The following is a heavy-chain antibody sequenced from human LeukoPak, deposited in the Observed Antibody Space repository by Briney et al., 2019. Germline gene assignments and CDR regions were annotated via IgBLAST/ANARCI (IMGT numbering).Heavy chain of an antibody. V-gene: IGHV3-33*01. CDR1: GFTFSSYG. Sequence: GGSLRLSCAASGFTFSSYGMHWVRQAPGKGLEWVAVIWYDGSNKYYADSVKGRFTISRDNSKNTLYLQMNSLRAEDTAVYYCARFLSAGIVGPNAFDIWGQGTMVTVSS. CDR2: IWYDGSNK. CDR3: ARFLSAGIVGPNAFDI. J-gene: IGHJ3*02. D-gene: IGHD1-26*01.